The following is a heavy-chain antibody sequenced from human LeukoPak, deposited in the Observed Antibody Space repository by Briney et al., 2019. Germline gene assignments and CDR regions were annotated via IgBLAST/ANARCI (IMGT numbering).Heavy chain of an antibody. J-gene: IGHJ5*02. CDR1: GGSFSGYY. CDR2: INDSGST. V-gene: IGHV4-34*01. CDR3: ASCSGGSSTSCDGQFDP. D-gene: IGHD2-2*01. Sequence: SETLSLTCAVHGGSFSGYYWCWIREPPGKGLEWIGEINDSGSTNDNPSLKCPVTISVDTSKNHFYLKLSSVTAADTAVYYCASCSGGSSTSCDGQFDPWGQGTLVTVSS.